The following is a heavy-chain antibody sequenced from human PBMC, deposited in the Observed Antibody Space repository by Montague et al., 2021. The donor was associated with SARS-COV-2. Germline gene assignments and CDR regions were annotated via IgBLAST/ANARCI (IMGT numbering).Heavy chain of an antibody. V-gene: IGHV4-4*07. J-gene: IGHJ2*01. CDR2: IYTGGYV. CDR3: ARAIWHLDV. Sequence: SETRSLTCSVSGDSISRYYWCWIRQSDGKGLEWIGRIYTGGYVNXNPALQSRVSMSVDTSKSQVSLNVTSVTAADTAVYYCARAIWHLDVWGRGILVTVSS. CDR1: GDSISRYY.